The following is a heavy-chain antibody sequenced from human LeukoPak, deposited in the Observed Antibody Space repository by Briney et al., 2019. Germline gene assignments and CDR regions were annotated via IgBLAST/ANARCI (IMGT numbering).Heavy chain of an antibody. Sequence: SQTLSLTCTVSGGPLRSGSYYWSWIRQPAGKGLEWIGRIYNRGSTNYNPSLKSRVTMSEDTSKNQFSLKLTSVTAADTAVYYCARERTYSHFDYWGQGTLVTVSS. CDR3: ARERTYSHFDY. CDR2: IYNRGST. CDR1: GGPLRSGSYY. D-gene: IGHD5-18*01. J-gene: IGHJ4*02. V-gene: IGHV4-61*02.